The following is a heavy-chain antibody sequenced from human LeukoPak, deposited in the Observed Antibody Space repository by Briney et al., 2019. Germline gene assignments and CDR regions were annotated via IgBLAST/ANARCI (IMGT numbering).Heavy chain of an antibody. Sequence: PSETLSHTCTVSGDSISSYYWSWIRQPPGKGLEWIGSINNRGTTSYNPSLKSRVTISRDMSKNQFALKLSSVSAADTAVYYCARYRDGDRDISLDYWGQGTLVTVSS. J-gene: IGHJ4*02. CDR1: GDSISSYY. D-gene: IGHD4-17*01. CDR3: ARYRDGDRDISLDY. CDR2: INNRGTT. V-gene: IGHV4-59*08.